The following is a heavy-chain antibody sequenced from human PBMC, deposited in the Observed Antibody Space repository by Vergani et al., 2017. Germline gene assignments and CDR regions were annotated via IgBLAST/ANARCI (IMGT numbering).Heavy chain of an antibody. V-gene: IGHV1-46*01. Sequence: QVQLVQSGAEVKKPGASVKVSCKASGYTFTSYYMHWVRQAPGQGLEWMGIINPSGGSTSYAQKFQGRVTMTRDTSPRTVYMELSSLRSEDTAVYYCARGGQLVDLLRLNYYYYMDVWGKGTTVTVAS. CDR2: INPSGGST. J-gene: IGHJ6*03. CDR1: GYTFTSYY. CDR3: ARGGQLVDLLRLNYYYYMDV. D-gene: IGHD6-6*01.